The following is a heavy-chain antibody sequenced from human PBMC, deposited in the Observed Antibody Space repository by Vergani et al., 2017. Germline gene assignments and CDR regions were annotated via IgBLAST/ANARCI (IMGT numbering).Heavy chain of an antibody. V-gene: IGHV3-74*01. J-gene: IGHJ6*03. CDR2: INSDGSST. CDR3: ARDSLNDYRNMDV. D-gene: IGHD4-11*01. Sequence: EVQLVESGGGLVQPGGSLRLSCVASGFTFSSYWMHWVRQAPGKGLVWVSRINSDGSSTNYADSVKGRFTISRDNAKNTLYLQMNSLRAEDTAVYYCARDSLNDYRNMDVWGKGTTVTVSS. CDR1: GFTFSSYW.